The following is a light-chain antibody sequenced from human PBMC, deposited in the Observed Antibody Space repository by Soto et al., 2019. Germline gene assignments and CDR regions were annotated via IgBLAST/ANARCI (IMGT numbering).Light chain of an antibody. CDR3: SSFSTTDNVKL. CDR2: EGT. J-gene: IGLJ3*02. V-gene: IGLV2-14*01. CDR1: SSDIGDYNY. Sequence: QSALTQPASVSGSPGQSITISCTGTSSDIGDYNYVSWYQQYPGKAPKLLIFEGTERPSGVSDRFSGSKSGNTASLTISGLQAEDEADYYCSSFSTTDNVKLFGGGTKLTVL.